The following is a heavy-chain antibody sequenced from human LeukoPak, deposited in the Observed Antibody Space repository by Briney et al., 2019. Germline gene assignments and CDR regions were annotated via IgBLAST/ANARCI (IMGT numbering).Heavy chain of an antibody. Sequence: SGGSLRLSCAASGFTFSSYGMYWVRQAPGKGLEWVAFIRYDGSNKYYADSVKGRFTISRDDSKNTLYLQMNSLRAEDTAVYYRAKWGGSYYGLFDYWGRGTLVTVSS. CDR1: GFTFSSYG. V-gene: IGHV3-30*02. J-gene: IGHJ4*02. CDR2: IRYDGSNK. CDR3: AKWGGSYYGLFDY. D-gene: IGHD1-26*01.